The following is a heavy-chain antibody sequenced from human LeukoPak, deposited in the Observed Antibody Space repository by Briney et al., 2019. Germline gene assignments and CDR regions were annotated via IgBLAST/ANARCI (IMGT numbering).Heavy chain of an antibody. CDR1: GYTFTSYY. J-gene: IGHJ4*02. D-gene: IGHD1-7*01. Sequence: ASVKVSCTASGYTFTSYYMHWVRQAPGQGLEWMGIINPSGGSTSYAQKFQGRVTMTRDTSTSTVYMELSSLRSEDTAVYYCARYNWNYDVPDYWGQGTLITVSS. CDR2: INPSGGST. CDR3: ARYNWNYDVPDY. V-gene: IGHV1-46*01.